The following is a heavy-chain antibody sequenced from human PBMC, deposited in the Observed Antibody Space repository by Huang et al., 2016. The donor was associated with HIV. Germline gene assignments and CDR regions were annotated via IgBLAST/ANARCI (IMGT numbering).Heavy chain of an antibody. CDR1: GYSFTSSW. D-gene: IGHD2-2*01. CDR3: ARRAPSQGRISRNYYYYYMDV. V-gene: IGHV5-51*03. J-gene: IGHJ6*03. Sequence: EVQLVQSGAEVKKPGESLKISCKGSGYSFTSSWIGWVRQMPGKGLEWMGIIYPCASTIRYSPSFQCQVTISADKSISTAYLQWSSLKASDTAMYYCARRAPSQGRISRNYYYYYMDVWGKGTTVTVSS. CDR2: IYPCASTI.